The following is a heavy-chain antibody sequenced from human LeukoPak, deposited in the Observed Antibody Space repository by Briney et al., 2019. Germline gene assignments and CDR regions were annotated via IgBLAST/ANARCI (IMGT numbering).Heavy chain of an antibody. CDR3: ARDSYYYGSGSSFFDY. Sequence: PSETLSLTCTVSGGSISSYYWSWIRQPAGKGLEWIGRIYTSGSTNYNPSLKSRVTMSVDTSKNQFSLKLSSVTAADTAVYYCARDSYYYGSGSSFFDYWGQGTLVTVSS. CDR2: IYTSGST. V-gene: IGHV4-4*07. D-gene: IGHD3-10*01. CDR1: GGSISSYY. J-gene: IGHJ4*02.